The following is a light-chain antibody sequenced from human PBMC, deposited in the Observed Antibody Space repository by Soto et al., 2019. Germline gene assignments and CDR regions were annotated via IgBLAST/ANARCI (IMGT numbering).Light chain of an antibody. V-gene: IGKV3-15*01. CDR2: AAS. CDR3: QQYNNWPWT. Sequence: ERVMTQSPASLSVSPGESATLSCRASQSVNTNFAWYQQKPGQAHRLLIYAASIRATGVPARFSGTGYGTEFTLTISSLQSEDFAVYYCQQYNNWPWTFGQGSKVEIK. J-gene: IGKJ1*01. CDR1: QSVNTN.